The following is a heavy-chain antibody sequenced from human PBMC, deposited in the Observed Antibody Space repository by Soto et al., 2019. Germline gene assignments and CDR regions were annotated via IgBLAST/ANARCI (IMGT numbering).Heavy chain of an antibody. J-gene: IGHJ6*03. CDR1: GGSFSGYY. Sequence: ETLSLTCAVYGGSFSGYYWSWIRQPPGKGLEWIGEINHSGSTNYNPSLKSRVTISVDTSKNKFSLKRSSVTAADTAVYYCARDPFGDLPGYYMDVWGKGTTVTVSS. D-gene: IGHD3-10*01. V-gene: IGHV4-34*01. CDR2: INHSGST. CDR3: ARDPFGDLPGYYMDV.